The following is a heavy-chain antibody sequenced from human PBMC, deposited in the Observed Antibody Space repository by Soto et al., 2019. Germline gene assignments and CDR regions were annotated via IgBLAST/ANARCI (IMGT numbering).Heavy chain of an antibody. Sequence: QVQLQESGPGLVKPSGTLSLTCAVSGGSFTSNNWWTWVRQPPGQGLEWIGEIYRTGSTNYNPSLKSRVTIALVKSENHFSLKVTSLTAADTAGYYCASRDPGTSVDYWGQGTLVTVSS. D-gene: IGHD1-7*01. CDR1: GGSFTSNNW. CDR3: ASRDPGTSVDY. J-gene: IGHJ4*02. CDR2: IYRTGST. V-gene: IGHV4-4*02.